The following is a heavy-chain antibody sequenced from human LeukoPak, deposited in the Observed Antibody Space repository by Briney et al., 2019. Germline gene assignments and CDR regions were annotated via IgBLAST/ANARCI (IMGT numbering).Heavy chain of an antibody. CDR1: GFTFSSYA. Sequence: GGSLRFSCAASGFTFSSYAMSWVRQAPGKGLEWVSAISGSGGSTYYADSVKGRFTISRDNSKNTLYLQMNSLRAEDTAVYYCAKSSWIQLWSPPNWFDPWGQGTLVTVSS. J-gene: IGHJ5*02. CDR3: AKSSWIQLWSPPNWFDP. CDR2: ISGSGGST. D-gene: IGHD5-18*01. V-gene: IGHV3-23*01.